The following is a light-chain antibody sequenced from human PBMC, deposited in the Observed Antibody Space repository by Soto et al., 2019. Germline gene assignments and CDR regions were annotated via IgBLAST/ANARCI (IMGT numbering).Light chain of an antibody. CDR3: QGYKSPPFT. CDR1: RAINDY. Sequence: DIQMTQFPSSLSASVGDRVTITRRASRAINDYVAWYQQKPGKSPNLLIFAASSLESGVPSRFSGSGSGTEFTLTISSLQPEDVATYYCQGYKSPPFTFSPGTKVEMK. CDR2: AAS. J-gene: IGKJ3*01. V-gene: IGKV1-27*01.